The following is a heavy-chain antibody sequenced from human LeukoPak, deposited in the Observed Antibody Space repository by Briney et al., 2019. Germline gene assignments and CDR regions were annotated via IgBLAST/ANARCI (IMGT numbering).Heavy chain of an antibody. J-gene: IGHJ6*02. CDR3: ARVLSDSDSSGWYKEGYYYYGMDV. D-gene: IGHD6-19*01. CDR1: GFTFSSYG. Sequence: GGSLRLSCAASGFTFSSYGMHWVRQAPGMGLEWVAVIWYDGSNKYYADSVKGRFTISRDNSKNTLYLQMNSLRVEDTAVYYCARVLSDSDSSGWYKEGYYYYGMDVWGQGTTVTVSS. V-gene: IGHV3-33*08. CDR2: IWYDGSNK.